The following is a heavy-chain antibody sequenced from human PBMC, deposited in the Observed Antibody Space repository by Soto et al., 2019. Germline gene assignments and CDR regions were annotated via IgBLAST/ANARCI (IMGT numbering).Heavy chain of an antibody. CDR1: GGTFSSYT. CDR3: ARDVIEGDFWSGYYLAGDAFDI. J-gene: IGHJ3*02. CDR2: IIPILGIA. D-gene: IGHD3-3*01. Sequence: QVQLVPSGAEVKKPGSSVKVSCKASGGTFSSYTISWVRQAPGQGLEWMGRIIPILGIANYAQKFQGRVTITADKSTSTAYMELSSLRSEDTAVYYCARDVIEGDFWSGYYLAGDAFDIWGQGTMVTVSS. V-gene: IGHV1-69*08.